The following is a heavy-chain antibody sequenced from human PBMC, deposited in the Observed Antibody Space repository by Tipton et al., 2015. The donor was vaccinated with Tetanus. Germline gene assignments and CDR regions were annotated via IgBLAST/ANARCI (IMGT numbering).Heavy chain of an antibody. CDR2: ISPGDSDA. J-gene: IGHJ5*02. CDR3: ARLPKHYSASGST. CDR1: GYTFTNAW. D-gene: IGHD3-10*01. Sequence: QSGAEVKKPGESLKISCQASGYTFTNAWIGWVRQMPGKGLEWMGIISPGDSDATYNPSFQGQVTISADKSISTAYLQWTSLKPSDTAIYFCARLPKHYSASGSTWGQGTLVTVSS. V-gene: IGHV5-51*01.